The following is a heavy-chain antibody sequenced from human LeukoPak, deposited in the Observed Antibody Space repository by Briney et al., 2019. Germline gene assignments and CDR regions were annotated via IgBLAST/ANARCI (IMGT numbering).Heavy chain of an antibody. V-gene: IGHV3-53*01. CDR2: IYSGGST. J-gene: IGHJ4*02. CDR1: GFTVSSNY. D-gene: IGHD2-15*01. Sequence: GGSLRLSCAASGFTVSSNYMSWVRQAPGKGLEWVSVIYSGGSTYYADSVKGRFTISRDNSKNTLYLQMNSLRAEDTAVYYCARGPRYCSGGSCYSGTIRGWGQGTLVTVSS. CDR3: ARGPRYCSGGSCYSGTIRG.